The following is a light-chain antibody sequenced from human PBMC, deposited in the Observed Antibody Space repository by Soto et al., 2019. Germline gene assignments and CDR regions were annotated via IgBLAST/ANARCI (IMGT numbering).Light chain of an antibody. CDR3: MQALQTPFT. Sequence: DIVMTQSPLSLSVTPGEPASISCRSSQSLLHSNGYNYLDWYLQKPGQSPQLLIYLDSNRAYGVPDRFRGSGSGTDFTLKISRVEAEDFGVYYCMQALQTPFTFGPGTKVDIK. CDR2: LDS. V-gene: IGKV2-28*01. J-gene: IGKJ3*01. CDR1: QSLLHSNGYNY.